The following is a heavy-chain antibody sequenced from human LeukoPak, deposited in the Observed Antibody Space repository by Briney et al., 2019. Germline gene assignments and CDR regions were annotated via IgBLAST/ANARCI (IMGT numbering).Heavy chain of an antibody. CDR1: GGSISSYY. D-gene: IGHD2-15*01. CDR3: ARTTEGYCRGRSCYSYYYYMDV. Sequence: SETLSLTCTVSGGSISSYYWSWIRQPLGKGLEWIGYIYYSGSTYYNPSLKSRVTISVDTSKNQFPLKLSSVTAADTAVYYCARTTEGYCRGRSCYSYYYYMDVWGKGTTVTVSS. CDR2: IYYSGST. V-gene: IGHV4-59*01. J-gene: IGHJ6*03.